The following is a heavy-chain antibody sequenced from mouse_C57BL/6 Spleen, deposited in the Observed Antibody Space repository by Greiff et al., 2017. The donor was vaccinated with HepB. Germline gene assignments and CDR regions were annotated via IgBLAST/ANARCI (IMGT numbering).Heavy chain of an antibody. CDR2: IDPENGDT. J-gene: IGHJ2*01. V-gene: IGHV14-4*01. CDR1: GFNIKDDY. D-gene: IGHD2-5*01. CDR3: TTKAYYSSLFDY. Sequence: EVQLQQSGAELVRPGASVKLSCTASGFNIKDDYMHWVKQRPEQGLEWIGWIDPENGDTEYASKFQGKATITADTSSNTAYLQLSSLTSEDTAVYYCTTKAYYSSLFDYWGQGTTLTVSS.